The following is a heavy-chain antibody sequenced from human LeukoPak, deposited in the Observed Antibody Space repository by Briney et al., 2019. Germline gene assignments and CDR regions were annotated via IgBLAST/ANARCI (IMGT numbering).Heavy chain of an antibody. CDR2: ISNSGDSI. V-gene: IGHV3-11*04. D-gene: IGHD7-27*01. J-gene: IGHJ4*02. CDR1: GFTFSGSY. CDR3: GRGHWGLDY. Sequence: GGSLRLPCAASGFTFSGSYMTWIRQAPGKGLEWVSFISNSGDSIYYVDSVKGRFTTSRDNAKNSLFLQMNSLRAEDTAVYYCGRGHWGLDYWGQGALVTVSS.